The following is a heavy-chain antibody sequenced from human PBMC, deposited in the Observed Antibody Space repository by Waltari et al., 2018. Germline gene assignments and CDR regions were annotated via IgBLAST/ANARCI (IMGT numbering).Heavy chain of an antibody. CDR3: ARRIAWYYSSGSYHDY. J-gene: IGHJ4*02. CDR2: VNHSGST. V-gene: IGHV4-34*01. Sequence: QVQLQQWSAGLSTPSETLSLTCAVYGGSFSTDYCSWIRQPPGKGLEWLGEVNHSGSTNHNPSLKSRVTMSADTSKSQFSLKLRSVTAADTAVYYCARRIAWYYSSGSYHDYWGQGTLVTVSS. CDR1: GGSFSTDY. D-gene: IGHD3-10*01.